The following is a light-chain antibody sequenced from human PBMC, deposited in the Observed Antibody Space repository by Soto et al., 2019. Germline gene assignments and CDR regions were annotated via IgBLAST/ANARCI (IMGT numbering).Light chain of an antibody. CDR1: QSINRH. J-gene: IGKJ1*01. V-gene: IGKV3D-15*01. CDR2: GAS. CDR3: QQYNNRPPWT. Sequence: EIVLTQSPATLSLSPGERATLSCRASQSINRHLAWYRQKPGQAPRLLIYGASSRATGIPARFSGSGSGTEFSLTITSLQSEDFALYYCQQYNNRPPWTFGQGTKVDIK.